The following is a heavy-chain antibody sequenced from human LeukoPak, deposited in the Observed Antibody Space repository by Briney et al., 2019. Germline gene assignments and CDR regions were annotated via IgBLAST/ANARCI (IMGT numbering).Heavy chain of an antibody. CDR2: INHSGST. CDR3: ARGSLYRSGGSCYSGYFDY. J-gene: IGHJ4*02. Sequence: SETLSLTCTVSGGSISSYYWSWIRQPPGKGLEWIGEINHSGSTSYNPSLKSRVTISVDTSKNQFSLKLSSVTAADTAVYYCARGSLYRSGGSCYSGYFDYWGQGTLVTVSS. V-gene: IGHV4-34*01. CDR1: GGSISSYY. D-gene: IGHD2-15*01.